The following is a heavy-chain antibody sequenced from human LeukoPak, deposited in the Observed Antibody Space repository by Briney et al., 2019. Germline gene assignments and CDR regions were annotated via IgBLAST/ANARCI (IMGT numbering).Heavy chain of an antibody. CDR3: ARSTQSSYTSSSRRHFDS. V-gene: IGHV4-59*01. CDR1: GGSISSYY. J-gene: IGHJ4*02. CDR2: IYYSGST. Sequence: PSETLSLTCTVSGGSISSYYWNWIRQPPGKGLEWIGNIYYSGSTDYNPSLKSRVTISVDTSKSQFSLRLSSVTAADTAAYYCARSTQSSYTSSSRRHFDSWGQGSLVTVSS. D-gene: IGHD6-6*01.